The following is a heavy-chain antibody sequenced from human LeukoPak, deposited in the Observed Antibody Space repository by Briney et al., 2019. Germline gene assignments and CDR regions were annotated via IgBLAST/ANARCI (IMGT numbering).Heavy chain of an antibody. D-gene: IGHD3-22*01. Sequence: TSETLSLTCTVSGGSMSSYYWSWIRQPAGKGLEWIGRIYTSGSTNYDPSLKSRVTMSVDASKNQFSLKLSSVTAADTAVYYCARGENAGYDSSGYYFDYWGQGTLVTVSS. CDR3: ARGENAGYDSSGYYFDY. V-gene: IGHV4-4*07. CDR1: GGSMSSYY. CDR2: IYTSGST. J-gene: IGHJ4*02.